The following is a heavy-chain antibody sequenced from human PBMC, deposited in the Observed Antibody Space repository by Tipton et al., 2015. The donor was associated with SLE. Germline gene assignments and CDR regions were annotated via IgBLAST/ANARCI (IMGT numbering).Heavy chain of an antibody. CDR2: ISGSGYRT. V-gene: IGHV3-23*01. CDR1: GFTFSSYA. D-gene: IGHD4-17*01. J-gene: IGHJ4*02. CDR3: AKGDYGDYLHYFEY. Sequence: GSLRLSCAASGFTFSSYAMTWVRQAPGKGLEWVSAISGSGYRTYYADSVKGRFTISRDSSKNTLYLQMNSLRAEDTAVYYCAKGDYGDYLHYFEYWGQGTLVTVSS.